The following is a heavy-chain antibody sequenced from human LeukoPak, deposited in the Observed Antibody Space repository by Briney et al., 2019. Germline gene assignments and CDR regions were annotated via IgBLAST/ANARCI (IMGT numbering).Heavy chain of an antibody. CDR1: GGSISSYY. Sequence: SETLSLTCTVSGGSISSYYWRWVRQPPGKGVEWIGYIYYSGSTKYNPSLTSRVTISVDTSKNQFSLKLSSVTAADTAVYYCARIYDYVWGSYRPGAFDIWGQGTMVTVSS. D-gene: IGHD3-16*02. CDR2: IYYSGST. CDR3: ARIYDYVWGSYRPGAFDI. J-gene: IGHJ3*02. V-gene: IGHV4-59*01.